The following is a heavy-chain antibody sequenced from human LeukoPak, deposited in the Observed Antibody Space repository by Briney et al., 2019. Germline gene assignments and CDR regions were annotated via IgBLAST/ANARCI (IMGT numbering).Heavy chain of an antibody. CDR3: VKAAGSWYGYFDY. CDR1: GFTFGNYA. Sequence: GGSLRLSCSASGFTFGNYAIHWVRQAPGKGLEYVSTISDNGGNTNYADSVKGRFTISRDNSKNTLYLQMSSLRPEDTAVYYCVKAAGSWYGYFDYWGQGTLVTVSS. D-gene: IGHD6-13*01. V-gene: IGHV3-64D*06. J-gene: IGHJ4*02. CDR2: ISDNGGNT.